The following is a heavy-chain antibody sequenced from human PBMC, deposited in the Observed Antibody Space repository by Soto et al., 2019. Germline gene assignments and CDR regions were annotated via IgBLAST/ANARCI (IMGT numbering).Heavy chain of an antibody. J-gene: IGHJ6*03. D-gene: IGHD3-9*01. CDR2: IYYSGST. V-gene: IGHV4-59*01. CDR1: GGSISSYY. CDR3: ARAPNFDWSDYYYYYYMDV. Sequence: SETLSLTCTVSGGSISSYYWSWIRQPPGKGPEWIGYIYYSGSTNYNPSLKSRVTISVDTSKNQFSLKLSSVTAADTAVYYCARAPNFDWSDYYYYYYMDVWGKGTTVTVSS.